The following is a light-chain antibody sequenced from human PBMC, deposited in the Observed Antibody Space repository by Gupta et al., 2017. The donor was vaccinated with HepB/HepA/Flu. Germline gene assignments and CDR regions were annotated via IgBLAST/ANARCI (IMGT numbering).Light chain of an antibody. CDR2: GAS. Sequence: ELMMPPLPAPLSSSPGERATLSCRASQSVSSNLAWYQQKPGQAPRLLIYGASSRASGITARFSGSGSGTDFTLTISSLQSEDFAIYSCQHYNSWPPTFGQGTQLEIK. J-gene: IGKJ5*01. V-gene: IGKV3-15*01. CDR3: QHYNSWPPT. CDR1: QSVSSN.